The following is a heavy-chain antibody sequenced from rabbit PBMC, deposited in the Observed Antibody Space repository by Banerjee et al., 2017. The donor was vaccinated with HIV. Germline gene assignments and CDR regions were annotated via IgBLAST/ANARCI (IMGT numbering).Heavy chain of an antibody. J-gene: IGHJ4*01. CDR2: IYAGSSGDT. CDR1: GFSFSNNYY. D-gene: IGHD6-1*01. V-gene: IGHV1S45*01. CDR3: ARRDYIYDDAGYAYRYKL. Sequence: QEQLEESGGDLVKPGASLTLTCTASGFSFSNNYYMCWVRQAPGEGLEWIGCIYAGSSGDTYYASWAKGRFTISKTSSTTVTLQMTSLTAADTATYFCARRDYIYDDAGYAYRYKLWGQGTLVTVS.